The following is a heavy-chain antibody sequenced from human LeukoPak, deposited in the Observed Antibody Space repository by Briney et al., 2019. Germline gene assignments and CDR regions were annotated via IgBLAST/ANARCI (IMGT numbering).Heavy chain of an antibody. CDR3: ARDRGRHKYYYGMDV. V-gene: IGHV4-34*01. D-gene: IGHD1-14*01. J-gene: IGHJ6*02. CDR2: INHSGST. CDR1: GGSFSGYY. Sequence: SETLSLTCAVYGGSFSGYYWSWIRQPPGKGLEWIGEINHSGSTNYNPSLKSRVTISVETSKNQFSLKLSSVTAADTAVYYCARDRGRHKYYYGMDVWGQGTTVTVSS.